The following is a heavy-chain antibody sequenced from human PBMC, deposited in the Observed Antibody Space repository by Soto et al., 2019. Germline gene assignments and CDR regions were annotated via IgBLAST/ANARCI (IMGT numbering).Heavy chain of an antibody. Sequence: ASVKVSCKASGYTFTSHARHWVRQAPGQRLEWMGWINAGNGDTKYSQKFQGRVTITRDTSASTAYMELSSLRSEDTAVYYCARDRYSSGLSDYWGQGTLVTVSS. CDR1: GYTFTSHA. V-gene: IGHV1-3*01. CDR3: ARDRYSSGLSDY. J-gene: IGHJ4*02. D-gene: IGHD6-25*01. CDR2: INAGNGDT.